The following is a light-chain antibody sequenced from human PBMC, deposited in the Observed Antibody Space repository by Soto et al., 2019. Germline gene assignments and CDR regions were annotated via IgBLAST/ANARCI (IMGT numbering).Light chain of an antibody. CDR2: GAS. J-gene: IGKJ5*01. Sequence: IVMPPSQSTRSVSPGEPAPLSCRASQSVRNNVAWYQQQPGQAPRLLILGASTRATGIPARFSGSGSGTEFTLSISSLQSEDVAVYYCKQYKEWPPFTFGQGTRLEI. CDR1: QSVRNN. V-gene: IGKV3-15*01. CDR3: KQYKEWPPFT.